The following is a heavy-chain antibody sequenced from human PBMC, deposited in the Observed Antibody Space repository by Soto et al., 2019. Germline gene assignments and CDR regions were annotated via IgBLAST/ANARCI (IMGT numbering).Heavy chain of an antibody. CDR2: ISSRSSVI. D-gene: IGHD2-2*02. CDR3: LRGGRGYTKDDTLDI. CDR1: DSTFSSYS. Sequence: EVQLVESGGGLVKPGESLRLSCVASDSTFSSYSMNWVRQAPGRGLEWVSSISSRSSVIFYADSMRGRFTISRDNAKNSLYLQMNSLRAEDTAVYYCLRGGRGYTKDDTLDIWGQGTMVTVSS. J-gene: IGHJ3*02. V-gene: IGHV3-21*01.